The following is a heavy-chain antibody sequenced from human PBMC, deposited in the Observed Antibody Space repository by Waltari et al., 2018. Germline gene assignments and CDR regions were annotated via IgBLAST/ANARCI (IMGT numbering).Heavy chain of an antibody. J-gene: IGHJ4*02. Sequence: HVQLMESGGGVVQPGRSLRLSCAASGFTFSSYGMHWVRQAPGKGLEWVEVISYDGSNKYYADSVKGGFTIARDNSKNTLDLQMNSLRAEDTAVYYCAIVGGAFDYWGQGTLVTVSS. CDR2: ISYDGSNK. V-gene: IGHV3-30*03. D-gene: IGHD3-16*01. CDR3: AIVGGAFDY. CDR1: GFTFSSYG.